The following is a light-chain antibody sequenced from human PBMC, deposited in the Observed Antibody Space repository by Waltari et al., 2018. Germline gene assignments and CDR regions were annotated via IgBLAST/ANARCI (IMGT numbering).Light chain of an antibody. CDR1: SSDVGGYNY. V-gene: IGLV2-14*03. CDR2: DLS. J-gene: IGLJ1*01. Sequence: QSALTQPASVSGSPGQSITISCTGTSSDVGGYNYVSWYQQHPGKAPKLMIYDLSNRPSGVSNRFSGSKSGNTASLTISGLQAEDEADYYCSSYTSSTNYVFGTGTKVTVL. CDR3: SSYTSSTNYV.